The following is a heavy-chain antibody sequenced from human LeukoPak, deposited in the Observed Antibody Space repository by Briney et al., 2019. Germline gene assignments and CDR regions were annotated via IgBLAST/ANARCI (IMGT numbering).Heavy chain of an antibody. CDR1: GYTFTSYG. D-gene: IGHD2-2*01. J-gene: IGHJ5*02. V-gene: IGHV1-18*01. Sequence: GASVKVSCKASGYTFTSYGISWVRQAPGQGLEWMGWISAYNGNTNYAQKLQGRVTMTTDTSTNTAYMELSSLRSDDTAVYYCARDVGYCSSTSCYYWFDPWGQGTLVTVSS. CDR2: ISAYNGNT. CDR3: ARDVGYCSSTSCYYWFDP.